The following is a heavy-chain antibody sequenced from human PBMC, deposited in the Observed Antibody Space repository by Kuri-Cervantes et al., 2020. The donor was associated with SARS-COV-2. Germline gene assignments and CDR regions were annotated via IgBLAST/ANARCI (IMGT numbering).Heavy chain of an antibody. Sequence: SVKVSCKASGGTFSNYGITWVRQAPGQGLEWVGGIIPMYGTTNYAQKFQGRVTITSDESTGTAYMELSRLRADDTAVYYCARDASSMLLEWSLDYWGQGTLVTVSS. CDR3: ARDASSMLLEWSLDY. J-gene: IGHJ4*02. CDR2: IIPMYGTT. CDR1: GGTFSNYG. D-gene: IGHD3-3*01. V-gene: IGHV1-69*13.